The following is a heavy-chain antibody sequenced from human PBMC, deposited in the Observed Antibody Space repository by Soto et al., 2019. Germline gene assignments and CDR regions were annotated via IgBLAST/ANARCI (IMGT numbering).Heavy chain of an antibody. CDR3: ARLGHGDVLRYFDWLSVGMDV. J-gene: IGHJ6*02. Sequence: QLQLQESGPGLVKPSETLSLTCTVSGGSISSSSYYWGWIRQPPGKGLEWIGSIYYSGSTYYNPSLKSRVTISVDTSKNQFSLKLSSVTAADTAVYYCARLGHGDVLRYFDWLSVGMDVWGQGTTVTVSS. CDR2: IYYSGST. D-gene: IGHD3-9*01. V-gene: IGHV4-39*01. CDR1: GGSISSSSYY.